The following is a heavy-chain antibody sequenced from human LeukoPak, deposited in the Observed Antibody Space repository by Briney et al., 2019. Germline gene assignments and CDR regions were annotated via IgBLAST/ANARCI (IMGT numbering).Heavy chain of an antibody. CDR1: GGSISYYY. CDR3: ARGGGDYDSSGYYYRPYDAFDI. J-gene: IGHJ3*02. V-gene: IGHV4-59*01. D-gene: IGHD3-22*01. Sequence: SETLSLTCTVSGGSISYYYWSWIRQPPGKGLEWIGYIYYSGSTNYNPSLKSRVTISVDTSKNQFSLKLSSVTAADTAVYYCARGGGDYDSSGYYYRPYDAFDIWGQGTMVTVSS. CDR2: IYYSGST.